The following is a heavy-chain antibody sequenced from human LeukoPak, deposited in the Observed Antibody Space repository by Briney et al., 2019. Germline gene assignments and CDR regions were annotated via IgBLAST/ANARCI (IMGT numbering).Heavy chain of an antibody. V-gene: IGHV3-9*03. D-gene: IGHD6-19*01. CDR2: ISWNSGSI. CDR3: AKDIRAVAGASSAFDI. CDR1: GFTFDDYA. J-gene: IGHJ3*02. Sequence: GRSLRLSCAASGFTFDDYAMHWVRQAPGKGLEWVSGISWNSGSIGYADSVKGRLTISRDNAKNSLYLQMNSLRAEDMALYYCAKDIRAVAGASSAFDIWGQGTMVTVSS.